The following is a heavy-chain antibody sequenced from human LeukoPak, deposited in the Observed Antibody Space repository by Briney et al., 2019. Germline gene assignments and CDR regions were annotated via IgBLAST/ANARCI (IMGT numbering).Heavy chain of an antibody. CDR1: GYTFTSYG. Sequence: ASVKVSCTASGYTFTSYGISWVRQAPGQGLEWMGWISAYNGNTNYAQKLQGRVTMTTDTSTSTAYMELRSLRSDDTAVYYCAALSIAAAVDWFDPWGQGTLVTVSS. J-gene: IGHJ5*02. CDR3: AALSIAAAVDWFDP. D-gene: IGHD6-13*01. V-gene: IGHV1-18*01. CDR2: ISAYNGNT.